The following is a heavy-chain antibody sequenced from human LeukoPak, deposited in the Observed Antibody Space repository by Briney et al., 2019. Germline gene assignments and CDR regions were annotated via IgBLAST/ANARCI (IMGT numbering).Heavy chain of an antibody. CDR2: IYTSGST. CDR3: ARDRYYYGSGIFAWFDP. D-gene: IGHD3-10*01. V-gene: IGHV4-61*09. Sequence: SQTLSLTCTVSGGSISSGSYYWSWIRQPAGKGLEWIGHIYTSGSTNYNPSLKSRVTISVDTSKNQFSLKLSSVTAADTAVYYCARDRYYYGSGIFAWFDPWGQGTLVTVSS. J-gene: IGHJ5*02. CDR1: GGSISSGSYY.